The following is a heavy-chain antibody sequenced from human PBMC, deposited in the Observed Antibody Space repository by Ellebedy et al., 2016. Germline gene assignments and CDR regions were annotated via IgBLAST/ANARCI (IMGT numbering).Heavy chain of an antibody. J-gene: IGHJ4*02. V-gene: IGHV3-30*03. Sequence: GESLKISCAASGFTFSSYGMHWIRQAPGKGLEWVAVISYDGSNKYYADSVKGRFTISRDNSKNTLYLQMNSLRAEDTAVYYCASTLLHWGQGTLVTVSS. CDR2: ISYDGSNK. CDR1: GFTFSSYG. CDR3: ASTLLH.